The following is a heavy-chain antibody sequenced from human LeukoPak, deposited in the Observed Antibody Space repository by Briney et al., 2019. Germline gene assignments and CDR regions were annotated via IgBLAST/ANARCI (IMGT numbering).Heavy chain of an antibody. J-gene: IGHJ4*02. CDR2: INPNSGGT. CDR3: ARVVGATRYSDY. V-gene: IGHV1-2*02. Sequence: GASVKVSCKASGYTFIRYYMHWVRQAPGQGLEWMGWINPNSGGTNYAQQFQGRVTMTRDTSISTAYMELSRLRSDDTAVYYCARVVGATRYSDYWGQGTLVTVSS. CDR1: GYTFIRYY. D-gene: IGHD1-26*01.